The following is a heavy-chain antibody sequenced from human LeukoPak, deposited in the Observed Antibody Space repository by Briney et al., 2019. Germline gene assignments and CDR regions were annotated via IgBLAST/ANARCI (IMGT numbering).Heavy chain of an antibody. J-gene: IGHJ4*02. CDR3: AKDTHRITMIVVVSNNFDY. V-gene: IGHV3-23*01. Sequence: GGPLRLSCAASGFTFSSYAMSWVRQAPGKGLGWVSAISGSGGSTYYADSVKGRFTISRDSSKNTLYLQMNSLRAEDTAVYYCAKDTHRITMIVVVSNNFDYWGQGTLVTVSS. CDR2: ISGSGGST. CDR1: GFTFSSYA. D-gene: IGHD3-22*01.